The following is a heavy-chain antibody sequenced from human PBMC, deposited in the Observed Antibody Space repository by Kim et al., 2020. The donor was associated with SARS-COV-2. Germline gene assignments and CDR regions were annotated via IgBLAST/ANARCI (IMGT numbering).Heavy chain of an antibody. Sequence: GRFTISRDNSKNTLYLQMTSLGAEETAVYYCAKDPEYSSGWYFGSNWFDPWGQGTLVTVSS. J-gene: IGHJ5*02. CDR3: AKDPEYSSGWYFGSNWFDP. D-gene: IGHD6-19*01. V-gene: IGHV3-23*01.